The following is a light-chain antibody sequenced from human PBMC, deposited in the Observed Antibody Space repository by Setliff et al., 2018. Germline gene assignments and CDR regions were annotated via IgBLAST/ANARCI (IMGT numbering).Light chain of an antibody. V-gene: IGLV1-40*01. CDR1: SSNIGAGYD. Sequence: QSVLTQPPSVSGAPGQRVTISCTGSSSNIGAGYDVHWYQQLPGTAPKLLIYGNSNRPSGVPDRFSGSKSGTSASLAITGLQAEDEADYYCCSYAGSYTYVFGTGTRSPS. CDR2: GNS. CDR3: CSYAGSYTYV. J-gene: IGLJ1*01.